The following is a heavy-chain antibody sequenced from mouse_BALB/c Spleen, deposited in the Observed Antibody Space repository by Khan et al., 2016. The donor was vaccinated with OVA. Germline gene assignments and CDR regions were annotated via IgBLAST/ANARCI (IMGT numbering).Heavy chain of an antibody. J-gene: IGHJ4*01. CDR2: ISSGGHYT. Sequence: EVELVESGGGPVKPGGSLKLSCSASGFTFSSYAMSWVRQTPEQRLELVATISSGGHYTFYQDSVKGRFTISRDNARNTLYLQLSSRRTKDTAMYYCARSMVGYYAMDYWGQGASVTVSS. V-gene: IGHV5-9-3*01. CDR3: ARSMVGYYAMDY. CDR1: GFTFSSYA. D-gene: IGHD2-10*02.